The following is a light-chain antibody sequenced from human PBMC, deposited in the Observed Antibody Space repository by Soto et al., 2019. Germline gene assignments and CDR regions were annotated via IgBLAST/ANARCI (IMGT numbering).Light chain of an antibody. J-gene: IGKJ4*01. CDR2: GAS. Sequence: EIVLTQSPCTLSLSPGARATLSCRASQSIGLAIAWYQHKPGQAPRLLIYGASNRATGIPDRFSGSGSGTDFTLTISRLEPEDFTVYYCQQFSSYPLTFGGGTKVDI. CDR3: QQFSSYPLT. CDR1: QSIGLA. V-gene: IGKV3-20*01.